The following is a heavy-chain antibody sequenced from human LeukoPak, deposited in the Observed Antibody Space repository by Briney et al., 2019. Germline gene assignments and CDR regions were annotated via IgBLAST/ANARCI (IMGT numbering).Heavy chain of an antibody. CDR3: ARVRYCSGGSCYDAFDI. J-gene: IGHJ3*02. CDR2: ISSSSSYI. CDR1: GFTFSSYS. D-gene: IGHD2-15*01. Sequence: PGGSLRLSCAASGFTFSSYSMNWVRQAPGKGLEWVSSISSSSSYIYYADSVKGRFTISRDNAKNSLYLQMNSLRAEDTAVYYCARVRYCSGGSCYDAFDIWGQGTMVTVSS. V-gene: IGHV3-21*01.